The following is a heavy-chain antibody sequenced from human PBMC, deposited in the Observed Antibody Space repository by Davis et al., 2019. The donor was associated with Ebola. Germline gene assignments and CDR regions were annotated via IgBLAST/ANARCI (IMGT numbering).Heavy chain of an antibody. Sequence: ASVPVSCKASRYTFTGYYMHWVRQAPRQGLEWMGSIYPNSGGTNYAQKFQGRVTITADKSTSTAYMELSSLRSEDTAVYYCASPYCSGGSCYYYYGMDVWGQGTTVTVSS. V-gene: IGHV1-2*02. CDR2: IYPNSGGT. CDR1: RYTFTGYY. J-gene: IGHJ6*02. D-gene: IGHD2-15*01. CDR3: ASPYCSGGSCYYYYGMDV.